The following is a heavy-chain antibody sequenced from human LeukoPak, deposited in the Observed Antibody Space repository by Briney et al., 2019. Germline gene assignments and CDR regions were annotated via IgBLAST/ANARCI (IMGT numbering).Heavy chain of an antibody. Sequence: PSETLSLTCAVYGGTFSGHYWSWIRQPPGKGLEWIGEINNSGSTNYNPSLKSRVTISVDTSKNQFSLKLSSVTAEDTAVYYCARGTTGIYFDYWGQGTLVTVSS. V-gene: IGHV4-34*01. CDR3: ARGTTGIYFDY. D-gene: IGHD1-1*01. J-gene: IGHJ4*02. CDR1: GGTFSGHY. CDR2: INNSGST.